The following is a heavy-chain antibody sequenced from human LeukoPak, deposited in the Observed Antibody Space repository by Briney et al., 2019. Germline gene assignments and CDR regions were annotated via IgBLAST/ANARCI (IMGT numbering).Heavy chain of an antibody. CDR2: ISISGRSI. CDR3: ARVPLGA. Sequence: GGSLRLSCAASGFIFNNYEMNWVRQSPGKGLEWVSYISISGRSIYYADSVKGRFTISRDNAKNSLYLQMNSLRAEDTALYYCARVPLGAWGQGTLVTVSS. V-gene: IGHV3-48*03. CDR1: GFIFNNYE. J-gene: IGHJ5*02.